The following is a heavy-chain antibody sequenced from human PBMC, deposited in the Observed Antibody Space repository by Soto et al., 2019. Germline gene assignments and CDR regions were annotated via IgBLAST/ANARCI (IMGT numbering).Heavy chain of an antibody. CDR1: GFTFSSYA. CDR3: AKQVTGWFNDAFDI. CDR2: ISDTGDNT. Sequence: EVQLLESGGGLVQPGWSLTLSCAASGFTFSSYAMSWLRQAPGKGLEWVSAISDTGDNTHYADSVKGRFTFSRDNSKNTLYLQMNSLRAEDTALYYCAKQVTGWFNDAFDIWGQGTMVTVSS. D-gene: IGHD6-19*01. J-gene: IGHJ3*02. V-gene: IGHV3-23*01.